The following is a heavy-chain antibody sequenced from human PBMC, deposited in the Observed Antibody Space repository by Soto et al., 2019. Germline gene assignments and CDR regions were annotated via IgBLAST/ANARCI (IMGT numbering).Heavy chain of an antibody. V-gene: IGHV4-59*01. Sequence: SETLSLSCTVSGVSISSYYWSWIRQPPGKGLEWIGYIYYSGSTNYNPSLKSRVTISVDTSKNQFSLKLSSVTAADTAVYYCARIPHYDFWSGPTRYYYYGMDVWGQGTTVTVSS. CDR3: ARIPHYDFWSGPTRYYYYGMDV. J-gene: IGHJ6*02. CDR2: IYYSGST. D-gene: IGHD3-3*01. CDR1: GVSISSYY.